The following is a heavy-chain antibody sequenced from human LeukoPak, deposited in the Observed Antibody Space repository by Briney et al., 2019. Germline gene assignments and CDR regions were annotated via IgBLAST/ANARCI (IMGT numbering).Heavy chain of an antibody. CDR1: GYTFTSYG. CDR2: ISAYNGNT. Sequence: ASVKVSCKASGYTFTSYGISWVRQAPGQGLEWMGWISAYNGNTNYAQKLQGRVTMTTDASTSTAYMELRSLRSDDTAVYYCARDAKPLAPQPGNWFDPWGQGTLVTVSS. V-gene: IGHV1-18*01. D-gene: IGHD6-13*01. CDR3: ARDAKPLAPQPGNWFDP. J-gene: IGHJ5*02.